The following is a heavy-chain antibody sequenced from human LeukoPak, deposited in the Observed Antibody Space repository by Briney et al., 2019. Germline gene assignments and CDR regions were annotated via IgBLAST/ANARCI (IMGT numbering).Heavy chain of an antibody. V-gene: IGHV4-34*01. J-gene: IGHJ4*02. CDR3: AREGGPYRPLDY. CDR1: GFTFCDYA. Sequence: LRLSCTASGFTFCDYAMSWVRQPPGKGLEWIGEVNLQGSTNYNPSLMGRVAISVDTSENHISLQLTSVTAADTAVYYCAREGGPYRPLDYSGQGTLVTVSS. CDR2: VNLQGST.